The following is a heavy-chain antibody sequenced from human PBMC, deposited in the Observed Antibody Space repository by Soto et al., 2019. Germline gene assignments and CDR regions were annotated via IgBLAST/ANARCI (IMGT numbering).Heavy chain of an antibody. D-gene: IGHD6-19*01. J-gene: IGHJ6*02. V-gene: IGHV1-46*01. CDR2: INPSGGST. Sequence: ASVKVSCKASGYTFTSYYMHWVRQAPGQGLEWMGIINPSGGSTSYAQKFQGRVTMTRDTSTSTVYMELSSLRSEDTAVYYCARDRKYSSGWYPYYYYGMDVWGQGTTVTVSS. CDR1: GYTFTSYY. CDR3: ARDRKYSSGWYPYYYYGMDV.